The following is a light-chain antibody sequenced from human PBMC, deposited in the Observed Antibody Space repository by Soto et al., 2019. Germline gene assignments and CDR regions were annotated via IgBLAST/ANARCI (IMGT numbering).Light chain of an antibody. CDR3: AVWDDSLGGRA. Sequence: QSVLTQPPSASGTPGQRVISSCSGSSSNSGSYAVTWYRQLPGTAPKLLIYGQSQRPSGVPDRFSGSKSGTSASLAISGLQSEDEADYYCAVWDDSLGGRAFGGGTKLTVL. CDR1: SSNSGSYA. CDR2: GQS. V-gene: IGLV1-44*01. J-gene: IGLJ2*01.